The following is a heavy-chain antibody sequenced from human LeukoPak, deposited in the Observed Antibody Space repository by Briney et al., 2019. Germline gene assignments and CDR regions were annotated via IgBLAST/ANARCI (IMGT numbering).Heavy chain of an antibody. CDR1: GGSFSGYY. Sequence: PSETLSLTCAVYGGSFSGYYWSWIRQPPGKGLEWIGEINHSGSTNYNPSLKSRVTISVDTSKNQFSLKLSSVTAADTAVYYCARGQSRGHDVEMATIHIPFDYWGQGTLVTVSS. D-gene: IGHD5-24*01. J-gene: IGHJ4*02. CDR3: ARGQSRGHDVEMATIHIPFDY. V-gene: IGHV4-34*01. CDR2: INHSGST.